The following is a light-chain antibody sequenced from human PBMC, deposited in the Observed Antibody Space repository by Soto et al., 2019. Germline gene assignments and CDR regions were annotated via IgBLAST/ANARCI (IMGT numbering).Light chain of an antibody. J-gene: IGKJ2*01. Sequence: QLTQSPSLLSASVGDRVTITCRASPSIGSYLNWYQHKPGEAPKLLIFAADTLKSGVPSRFSGSGFNKEFILTVSSLQPEDFATYYCQQNYDVPYTFGQGTRVEIK. CDR2: AAD. CDR3: QQNYDVPYT. CDR1: PSIGSY. V-gene: IGKV1-39*01.